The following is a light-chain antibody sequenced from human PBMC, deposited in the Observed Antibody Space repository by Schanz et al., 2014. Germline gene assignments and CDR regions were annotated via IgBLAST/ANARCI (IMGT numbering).Light chain of an antibody. Sequence: QSALTQPASVSGSPGQSITISCTGTSSDVGVYNYVSWYQQLPGKAPKLMIYDASNRPSGVSNRFSGSKSGNTASLTISGLQAEDEADYYCCSYAGTSTTVPFGGGTKLTVL. CDR1: SSDVGVYNY. CDR2: DAS. J-gene: IGLJ2*01. V-gene: IGLV2-14*03. CDR3: CSYAGTSTTVP.